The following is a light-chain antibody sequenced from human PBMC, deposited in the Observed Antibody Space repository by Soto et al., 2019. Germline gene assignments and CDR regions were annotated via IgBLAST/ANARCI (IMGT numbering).Light chain of an antibody. CDR3: QQRSNWIT. V-gene: IGKV3D-20*02. CDR1: QSIRSNY. CDR2: GAF. J-gene: IGKJ5*01. Sequence: EIVLTQSPGTLSLSPGERATLSCRASQSIRSNYLAWYQQKPGQAPRFLIYGAFSRATGIPDRFSGSGSGTDFTLTISSLEPEDFAIYYCQQRSNWITFGQGTRLEIK.